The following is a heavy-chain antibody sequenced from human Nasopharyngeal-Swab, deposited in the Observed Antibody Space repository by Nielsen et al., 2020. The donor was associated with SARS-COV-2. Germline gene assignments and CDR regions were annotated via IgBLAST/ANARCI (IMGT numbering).Heavy chain of an antibody. J-gene: IGHJ6*02. CDR1: GYTFTSYD. V-gene: IGHV1-2*06. Sequence: ASLQVSCKASGYTFTSYDINWVRQAPGQGLEWMGRINPNSGGTNYAQKFQGRVTMTRDTSISTAYMELSRLRSDDTAVYYCARDPTSVAGTGDYYYGMDVWGQGTTVTVSS. CDR3: ARDPTSVAGTGDYYYGMDV. D-gene: IGHD6-19*01. CDR2: INPNSGGT.